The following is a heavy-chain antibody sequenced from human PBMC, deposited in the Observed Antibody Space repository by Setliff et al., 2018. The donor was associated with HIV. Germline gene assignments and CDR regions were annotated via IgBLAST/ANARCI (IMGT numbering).Heavy chain of an antibody. CDR3: ARRDYNFSGTFDI. CDR1: GGSISSHY. CDR2: IYTSGNT. V-gene: IGHV4-4*07. D-gene: IGHD3-3*01. J-gene: IGHJ3*02. Sequence: PSETLSLTCTVSGGSISSHYWSWIRQPAGKGLEWIGRIYTSGNTNYNPSLKSRVTMSVDTSKNQFSLKLSSVTAADTAVYYCARRDYNFSGTFDIWGKGTMVTVSS.